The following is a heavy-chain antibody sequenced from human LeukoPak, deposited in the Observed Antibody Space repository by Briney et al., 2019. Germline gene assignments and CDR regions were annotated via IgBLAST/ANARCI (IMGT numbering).Heavy chain of an antibody. CDR3: AREGSIESYQFLHHY. D-gene: IGHD1-26*01. CDR1: GYTFTSYG. V-gene: IGHV1-18*01. J-gene: IGHJ4*01. CDR2: ISAYNGNT. Sequence: ASVKVSCKASGYTFTSYGISWVRQAPGQGLEWMGWISAYNGNTKYLQKLQGRVTMTTDTSTSTAYVEVRSLRSDDTAVYYCAREGSIESYQFLHHYWGHATLVTGFS.